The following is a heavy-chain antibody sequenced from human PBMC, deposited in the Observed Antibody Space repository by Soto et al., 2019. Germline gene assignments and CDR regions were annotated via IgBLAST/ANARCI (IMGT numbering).Heavy chain of an antibody. CDR3: AKDSSRWFGELLTWFDP. D-gene: IGHD3-10*01. J-gene: IGHJ5*02. CDR1: GFTFSSYA. Sequence: EVQLLESGGGLVQPGGSLRLSCAASGFTFSSYAMSWVRQAPGKGLEWVSAISGSGGSTYYADSVKGRFTISRDNSKNTLYLQMNSLRAEDTAVYYCAKDSSRWFGELLTWFDPWGQGTLVTVSS. V-gene: IGHV3-23*01. CDR2: ISGSGGST.